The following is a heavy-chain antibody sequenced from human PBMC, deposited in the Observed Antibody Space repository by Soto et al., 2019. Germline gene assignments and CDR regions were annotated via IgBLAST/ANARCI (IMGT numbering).Heavy chain of an antibody. D-gene: IGHD3-10*01. V-gene: IGHV3-9*01. CDR2: ISWNSGSI. CDR3: SQSPHHHEAGVSKSFFDY. Sequence: GGSLRLSCAASGFTFDDYAMHWVRQAPGKGLEWVSGISWNSGSIGYADSVKGRFTIYRDNAKNSLYPQMNSLRAEDTALYYSSQSPHHHEAGVSKSFFDYWGQGTLVTVSS. CDR1: GFTFDDYA. J-gene: IGHJ4*02.